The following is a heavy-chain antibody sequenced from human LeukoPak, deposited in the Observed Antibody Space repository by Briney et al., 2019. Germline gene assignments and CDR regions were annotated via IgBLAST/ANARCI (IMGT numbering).Heavy chain of an antibody. Sequence: SETLSLTCAVYGCSFNDYYWNWIRQPPGKGLEWIGEINARGDTNYKPSLKSRVTISVDTSKKQFSLRLTSMIAADTALYYCARGQVPAARGYNWFDPWGQGTLVTVSS. D-gene: IGHD2-2*01. CDR3: ARGQVPAARGYNWFDP. V-gene: IGHV4-34*01. CDR2: INARGDT. CDR1: GCSFNDYY. J-gene: IGHJ5*02.